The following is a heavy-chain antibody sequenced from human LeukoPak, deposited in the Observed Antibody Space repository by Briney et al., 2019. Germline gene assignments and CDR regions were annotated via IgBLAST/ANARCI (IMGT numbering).Heavy chain of an antibody. J-gene: IGHJ4*02. Sequence: GGSLRLSCAASGFTFTSYAMSWVRQAPGKGLAWVSTISGNGDTTYYADSVKGRFTISRDNSKNTLYLQMNSLRAEDTAIYYCAKESPHFDYWGQGTLVTVSS. CDR2: ISGNGDTT. CDR3: AKESPHFDY. CDR1: GFTFTSYA. V-gene: IGHV3-23*01.